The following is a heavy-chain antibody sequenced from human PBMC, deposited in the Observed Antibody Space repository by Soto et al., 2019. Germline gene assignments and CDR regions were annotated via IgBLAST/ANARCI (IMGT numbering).Heavy chain of an antibody. J-gene: IGHJ4*02. CDR1: GYSISSGYY. CDR3: AMLSNPDLWSGAPPSDY. V-gene: IGHV4-38-2*01. Sequence: PSETLSLTCGVSGYSISSGYYWTWLRQPPGKGLEWIGSIYHSGGTYDNPSLKSRVTISIDRSTNHFSLKLSSVTAADTAVYYCAMLSNPDLWSGAPPSDYWGQGTLVTVSS. D-gene: IGHD3-3*01. CDR2: IYHSGGT.